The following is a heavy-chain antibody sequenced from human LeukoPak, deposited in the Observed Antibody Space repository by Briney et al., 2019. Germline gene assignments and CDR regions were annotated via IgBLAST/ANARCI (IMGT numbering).Heavy chain of an antibody. CDR2: IYSGGST. Sequence: GGSLRLSCAASGFTVSSNYMSWVRQAPGKGLEWVSVIYSGGSTYYADSVKGRFTISRDNSKNTLYLQMNSLRAEDTAVYYCARALYCGGDCYRSDWGQGTLVTVSS. CDR3: ARALYCGGDCYRSD. D-gene: IGHD2-21*02. V-gene: IGHV3-53*01. J-gene: IGHJ4*02. CDR1: GFTVSSNY.